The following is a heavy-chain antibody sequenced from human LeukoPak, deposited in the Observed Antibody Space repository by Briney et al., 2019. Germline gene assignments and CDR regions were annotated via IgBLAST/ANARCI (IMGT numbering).Heavy chain of an antibody. V-gene: IGHV3-48*01. CDR2: ISSSSSTI. CDR3: ARDIVVVPAAQTEY. D-gene: IGHD2-2*01. CDR1: GFTFSSYA. J-gene: IGHJ4*02. Sequence: GGSLRLSCAASGFTFSSYAVSWVRQAPGKGVEWVSYISSSSSTIHYADSVKGRFTISRDNAKNSLYLQMNSLRAEDTAVYYCARDIVVVPAAQTEYWGQGTLVTVSS.